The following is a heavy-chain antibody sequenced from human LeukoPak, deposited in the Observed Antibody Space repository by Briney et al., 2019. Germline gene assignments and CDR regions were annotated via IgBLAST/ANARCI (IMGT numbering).Heavy chain of an antibody. CDR1: GGSISGYY. V-gene: IGHV4-4*09. CDR3: ARLAPGGLQILRQNAGYYYYMDV. J-gene: IGHJ6*03. Sequence: PSETLSLTCTVSGGSISGYYWSWIRQPPGKGLEWIGYIYTSGSTNYNPSLKSRVTISVDTSKNQFSLKLSSVTAADTAVYYCARLAPGGLQILRQNAGYYYYMDVWGKGTTVTVSS. CDR2: IYTSGST. D-gene: IGHD4-11*01.